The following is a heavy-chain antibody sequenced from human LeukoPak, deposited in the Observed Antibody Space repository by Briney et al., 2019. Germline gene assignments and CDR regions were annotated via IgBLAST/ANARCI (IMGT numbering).Heavy chain of an antibody. CDR1: GDSISSNSYY. V-gene: IGHV4-39*01. J-gene: IGHJ3*02. Sequence: SETLSLTCTVSGDSISSNSYYWGWIRQPPGKGLEWIGSIYYSGASYYNPSLKSRVIISVDTSKNQFSLKLSSVTAADTAVFYCARHYYDSSGYYLAGFDIWGQGTMVTVSS. D-gene: IGHD3-22*01. CDR3: ARHYYDSSGYYLAGFDI. CDR2: IYYSGAS.